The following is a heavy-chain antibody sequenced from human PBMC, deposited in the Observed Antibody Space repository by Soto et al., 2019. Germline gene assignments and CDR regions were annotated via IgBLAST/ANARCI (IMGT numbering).Heavy chain of an antibody. CDR1: GTSLSSGFCY. J-gene: IGHJ6*02. Sequence: SETLSLTCSVSGTSLSSGFCYWSWSRQPPVQGLEWIGYIHYSGRTYYNPSLKSRFTISVDTSKNQFSLKLASVTAADTAVYYCAIWVTTFYGSGIYYNTPYQYALDVRGQGTTVTVSS. V-gene: IGHV4-30-4*01. CDR2: IHYSGRT. CDR3: AIWVTTFYGSGIYYNTPYQYALDV. D-gene: IGHD3-10*01.